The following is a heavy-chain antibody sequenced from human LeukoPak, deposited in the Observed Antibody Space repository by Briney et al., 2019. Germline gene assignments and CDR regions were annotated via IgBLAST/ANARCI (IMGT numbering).Heavy chain of an antibody. CDR1: GFTVSSNY. D-gene: IGHD3-10*01. CDR3: AREEVTMVRGVINYCGMDV. J-gene: IGHJ6*02. V-gene: IGHV3-53*01. CDR2: IYSGGST. Sequence: GGSLRLSCVASGFTVSSNYMSWVRQAPGKGLEWVSVIYSGGSTYYADSVKGRFTISRDNSKNTLYLQMNSLRAEDTAVYYCAREEVTMVRGVINYCGMDVWGQGTTVTVSS.